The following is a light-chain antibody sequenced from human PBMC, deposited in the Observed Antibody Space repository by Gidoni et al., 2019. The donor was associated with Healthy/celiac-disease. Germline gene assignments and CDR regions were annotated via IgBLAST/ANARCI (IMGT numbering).Light chain of an antibody. CDR2: WAS. J-gene: IGKJ2*01. CDR1: QSGLARSNNTNY. Sequence: DIVMTQSRDSLAVSLGERSTINCNSSQSGLARSNNTNYLAWFQQKPGQPPQLLIYWASTRESGVPARFSGSGAGTAFTLTISSLQAEDVAVDYCQQYCSTPPMYTFGQGTKLEIK. CDR3: QQYCSTPPMYT. V-gene: IGKV4-1*01.